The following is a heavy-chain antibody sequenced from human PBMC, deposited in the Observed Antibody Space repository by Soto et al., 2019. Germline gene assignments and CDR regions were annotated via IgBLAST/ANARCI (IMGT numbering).Heavy chain of an antibody. CDR2: IIPILGIA. V-gene: IGHV1-69*02. CDR1: GGTFSSYT. Sequence: SVKVSCKASGGTFSSYTISWVRQAPGQGLEWMGRIIPILGIANYAQKFQGRVTITADKSTSTAYMELSSLRSEDTAVYYCARALGRPDAVPRAFDIWGQGTMVTVSS. CDR3: ARALGRPDAVPRAFDI. J-gene: IGHJ3*02. D-gene: IGHD1-1*01.